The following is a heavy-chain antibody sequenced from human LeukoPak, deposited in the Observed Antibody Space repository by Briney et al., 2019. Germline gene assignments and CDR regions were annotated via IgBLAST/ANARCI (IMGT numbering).Heavy chain of an antibody. CDR1: GFTFTSYG. CDR2: IWYDGSNK. J-gene: IGHJ4*02. V-gene: IGHV3-33*01. CDR3: ARDPIAAVRFDY. D-gene: IGHD6-13*01. Sequence: PGRSLRLSCAASGFTFTSYGMHWVRQAPGKGLEWVAVIWYDGSNKYYADSVKGRLTISRDNSKNTLYLQMNSLRAEDTAVYYCARDPIAAVRFDYWGQGTLVTVSS.